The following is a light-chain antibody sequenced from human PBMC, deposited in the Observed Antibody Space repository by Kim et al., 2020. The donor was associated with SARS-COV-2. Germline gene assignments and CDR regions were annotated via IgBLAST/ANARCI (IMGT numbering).Light chain of an antibody. V-gene: IGKV3D-15*01. J-gene: IGKJ4*01. CDR2: SAS. Sequence: SPGESATLSCRASQTVFSNLAWYQQKPGQAPRLLLYSASTRATGTPARFSGSGSGTEFTLTISSLQSEDLAVYYCQQYDSWPLTFGGGTKVDIK. CDR1: QTVFSN. CDR3: QQYDSWPLT.